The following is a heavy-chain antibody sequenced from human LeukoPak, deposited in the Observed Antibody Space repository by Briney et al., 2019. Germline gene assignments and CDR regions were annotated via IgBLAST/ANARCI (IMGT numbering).Heavy chain of an antibody. CDR1: GFTFSSYA. CDR3: AKDLKGAQPIPIDY. Sequence: GGSLRLSCAASGFTFSSYAMTWVRQAPGKGLEWVSVISGSGGTTYYADSVKGRFTISRDNSKNTLYLQMNSLRAEDTAIYYCAKDLKGAQPIPIDYWGQGTLVTVSS. V-gene: IGHV3-23*01. CDR2: ISGSGGTT. J-gene: IGHJ4*02. D-gene: IGHD1-26*01.